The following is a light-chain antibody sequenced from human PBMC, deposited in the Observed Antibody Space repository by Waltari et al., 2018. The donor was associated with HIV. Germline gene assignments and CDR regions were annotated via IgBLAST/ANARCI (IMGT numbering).Light chain of an antibody. CDR2: AAS. Sequence: DIQMTQSPSTLSASVGDRISITCRASQVISNYLAWYQQAPGKVPKLVISAASTLQSGAPSPFTGSGSETDFILTSNSLQPEDVGTYDCQKYGSAPGTFGQGTKVAIK. J-gene: IGKJ1*01. CDR3: QKYGSAPGT. CDR1: QVISNY. V-gene: IGKV1-27*01.